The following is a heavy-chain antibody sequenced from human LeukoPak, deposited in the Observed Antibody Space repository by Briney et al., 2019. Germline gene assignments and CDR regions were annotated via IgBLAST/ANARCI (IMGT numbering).Heavy chain of an antibody. D-gene: IGHD7-27*01. CDR2: IYTSGST. CDR1: GGSISSYY. Sequence: SETLSLTCTVSGGSISSYYWSWIRQPPGKGLEWIGYIYTSGSTNYKPSLKSRVTISVDTSKNQFSLKLSSVTAADTAVYYCARRRLFNWGSSYGAFDIWGQGTMVTVSS. CDR3: ARRRLFNWGSSYGAFDI. J-gene: IGHJ3*02. V-gene: IGHV4-4*09.